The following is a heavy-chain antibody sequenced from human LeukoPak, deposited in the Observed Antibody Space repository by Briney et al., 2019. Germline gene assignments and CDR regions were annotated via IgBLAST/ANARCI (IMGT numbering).Heavy chain of an antibody. CDR1: GYSFTSYW. CDR2: IYPGDSDT. D-gene: IGHD3-10*01. CDR3: ARTDASENTMVRGVIDY. V-gene: IGHV5-51*01. J-gene: IGHJ4*02. Sequence: GESLKISCKGSGYSFTSYWIGWVRPMPGKGLEWMGIIYPGDSDTRYSPSFQGQVTISADKSISTAYLQWSSLKASDTAMYYCARTDASENTMVRGVIDYWGQGTLVTVSS.